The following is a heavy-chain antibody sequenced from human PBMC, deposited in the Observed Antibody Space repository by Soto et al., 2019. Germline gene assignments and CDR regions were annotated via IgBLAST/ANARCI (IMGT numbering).Heavy chain of an antibody. CDR2: INPNSGGT. CDR1: GYTFTGYY. J-gene: IGHJ6*02. D-gene: IGHD4-17*01. CDR3: ARTYGDPTRYYYYGMDV. V-gene: IGHV1-2*04. Sequence: QVQLVQSGAEVKKPGASVKVSCKASGYTFTGYYMHWVRQAPGQGLEWMGWINPNSGGTNYAQKFQGWVTMTRDTSISTAYMELSRLRSDDTAVYYCARTYGDPTRYYYYGMDVWGQGTTVTVSS.